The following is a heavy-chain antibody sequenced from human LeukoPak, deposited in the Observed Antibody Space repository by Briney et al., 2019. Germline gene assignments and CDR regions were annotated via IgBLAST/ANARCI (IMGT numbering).Heavy chain of an antibody. D-gene: IGHD5-24*01. CDR1: GGSISSYY. V-gene: IGHV4-59*12. CDR2: IYYSGST. CDR3: ARDSLHLEVWSFDY. Sequence: SETLSLTCTVSGGSISSYYWSWIRQPPGKGLEWIGYIYYSGSTNYNPSLKSRVTISVDTSKNQFSLKLSSVTAADTAVYYCARDSLHLEVWSFDYWGQGTLVTVSS. J-gene: IGHJ4*02.